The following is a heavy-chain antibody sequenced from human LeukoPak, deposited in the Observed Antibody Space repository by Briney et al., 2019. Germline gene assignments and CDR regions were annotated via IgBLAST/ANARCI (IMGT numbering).Heavy chain of an antibody. D-gene: IGHD6-13*01. J-gene: IGHJ1*01. CDR2: IWYDGSNK. V-gene: IGHV3-33*08. CDR3: ARAVSAAAVVIQH. Sequence: GGSLRLSCAASGFTFSSYAMHWVRQAPGKGLEWVAVIWYDGSNKYYADSVKGRFTISRDNSKNTLYLQMNSLRAEDTAVYYCARAVSAAAVVIQHWGQGTLVTVSS. CDR1: GFTFSSYA.